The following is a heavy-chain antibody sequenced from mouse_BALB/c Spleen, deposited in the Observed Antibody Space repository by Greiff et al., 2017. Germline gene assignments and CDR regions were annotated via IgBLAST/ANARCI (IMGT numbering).Heavy chain of an antibody. J-gene: IGHJ1*01. CDR1: GYTFTDYN. Sequence: EVQLQESGPELVKPGASVKISCKASGYTFTDYNMHWVKQSHGKSLEWIGYIYPYNGGTGYNQKFKSKATLTVDNSSSTAYMELRSLTSEDSAVYYCARREGYDGYWYFDVWGAGTTVTVSS. D-gene: IGHD2-3*01. CDR2: IYPYNGGT. CDR3: ARREGYDGYWYFDV. V-gene: IGHV1S29*02.